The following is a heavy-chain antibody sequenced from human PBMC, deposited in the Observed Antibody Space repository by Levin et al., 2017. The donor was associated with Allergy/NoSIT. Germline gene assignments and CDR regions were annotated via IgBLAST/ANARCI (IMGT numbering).Heavy chain of an antibody. D-gene: IGHD5-18*01. J-gene: IGHJ4*02. CDR3: ARKSDTALFPGDF. CDR2: IYSRGNT. CDR1: GFTVSNNY. Sequence: GGSLRLSCAASGFTVSNNYMTWVRQAPGKGLEWVSLIYSRGNTQYADSVKGRFTISRDNSKNTLYLQMNSLRAEDTAVYYCARKSDTALFPGDFWGQGTLVTVSS. V-gene: IGHV3-66*01.